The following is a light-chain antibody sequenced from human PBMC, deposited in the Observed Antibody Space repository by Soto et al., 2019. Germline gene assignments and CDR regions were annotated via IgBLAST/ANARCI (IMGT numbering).Light chain of an antibody. CDR2: GAS. J-gene: IGKJ5*01. CDR1: QSVSSSY. CDR3: QQYNNWPPAIT. Sequence: EIVLTQSPGTLSLSPGERATLSCRASQSVSSSYLAWYQQKPGQAPRLLISGASTGATGIPARFSGSGSGTEFTLTISSLQSEDIAVYYCQQYNNWPPAITFGQGTRLEI. V-gene: IGKV3-15*01.